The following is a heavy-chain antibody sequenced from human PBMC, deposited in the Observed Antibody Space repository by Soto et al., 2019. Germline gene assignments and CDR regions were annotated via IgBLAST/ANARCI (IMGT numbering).Heavy chain of an antibody. Sequence: PSETLSLTCTVSGGSISSYYWSWIRQPPGKGLEWVGYIYYSGSTTYNPSLQSRVTISVAASKNQFSLKLSSVTAADTAVYYCARGNRGFGGTNNWFDPRGQGTLVTVAS. D-gene: IGHD1-1*01. CDR2: IYYSGST. J-gene: IGHJ5*02. V-gene: IGHV4-59*01. CDR1: GGSISSYY. CDR3: ARGNRGFGGTNNWFDP.